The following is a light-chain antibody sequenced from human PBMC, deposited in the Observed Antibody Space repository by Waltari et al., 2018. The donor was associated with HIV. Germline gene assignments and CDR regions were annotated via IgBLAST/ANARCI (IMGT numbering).Light chain of an antibody. J-gene: IGKJ2*03. CDR3: QHYVASPYS. Sequence: EIVLTQSPGTLPLSPGERATLSCRASQSITQNYLAWYQQKPGQAPRLVIYGATKRATGIPDRFSGSGSGTEFILTISRLEPEDFAVYHCQHYVASPYSFGQGTKLEIK. CDR2: GAT. V-gene: IGKV3-20*01. CDR1: QSITQNY.